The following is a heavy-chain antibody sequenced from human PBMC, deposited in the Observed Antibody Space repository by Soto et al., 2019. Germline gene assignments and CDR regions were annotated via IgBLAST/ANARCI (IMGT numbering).Heavy chain of an antibody. Sequence: GGSLRLSCAASGFTFSSFAMSWVRQAPGKGLEWVSAITGSGDATFYADSVRGRFTISRDNSKNTLYLQMNSLGAEDTALYYCASVLVGYCSSSSCHGYRFGPCSQRTLVTVSS. D-gene: IGHD2-2*01. J-gene: IGHJ5*02. CDR3: ASVLVGYCSSSSCHGYRFGP. CDR1: GFTFSSFA. CDR2: ITGSGDAT. V-gene: IGHV3-23*01.